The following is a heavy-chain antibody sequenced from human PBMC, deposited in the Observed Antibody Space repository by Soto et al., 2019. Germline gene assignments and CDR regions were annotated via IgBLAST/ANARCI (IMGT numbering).Heavy chain of an antibody. CDR3: AHRILRTVFGLVTTTAIYFDF. CDR1: GFSLTTSGVG. D-gene: IGHD3-3*01. J-gene: IGHJ4*02. CDR2: IYWDDDK. V-gene: IGHV2-5*02. Sequence: QITLNESGPTVVKPAETLTLTCTFSGFSLTTSGVGVGWIHQSPGKAPEWLALIYWDDDKRYSASLKSRLTITKDTSKNQVVLTMASVDPADTATSYCAHRILRTVFGLVTTTAIYFDFWGQGTPVVVSS.